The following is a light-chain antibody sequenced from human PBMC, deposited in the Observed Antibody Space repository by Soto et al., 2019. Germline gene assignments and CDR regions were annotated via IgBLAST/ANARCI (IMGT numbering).Light chain of an antibody. Sequence: QAVVTQPPSVSGAPGQRVTISCTGTSSNIGADYNVHWYRQPPGTAPKLLIYGNNHRPSGVPDRFSGSKSGPSASLAITGLQTEDEADYYCQSYDTGLRGMIFGGGTKVTVL. V-gene: IGLV1-40*01. J-gene: IGLJ2*01. CDR1: SSNIGADYN. CDR3: QSYDTGLRGMI. CDR2: GNN.